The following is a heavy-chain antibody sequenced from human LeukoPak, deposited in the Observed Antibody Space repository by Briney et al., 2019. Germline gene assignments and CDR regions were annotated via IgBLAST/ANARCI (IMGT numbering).Heavy chain of an antibody. Sequence: ASVKVSCKASGYTFTGYYMHWVRQAPGQGLEWMGWINPNSGGTNYAQKFQGRVTMTRDTSISTAYMELSRLRSDDAAVYYCARAGYCSGSYHGYWGQGTLVTVSS. CDR3: ARAGYCSGSYHGY. D-gene: IGHD3-10*01. J-gene: IGHJ4*02. CDR2: INPNSGGT. V-gene: IGHV1-2*02. CDR1: GYTFTGYY.